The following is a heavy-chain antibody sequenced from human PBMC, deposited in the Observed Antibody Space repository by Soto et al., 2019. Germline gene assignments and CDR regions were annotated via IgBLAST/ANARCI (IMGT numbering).Heavy chain of an antibody. CDR1: GFTFNKYA. D-gene: IGHD3-3*01. CDR2: ISGSGGNT. CDR3: AKDESAYYPNWFDP. V-gene: IGHV3-23*01. Sequence: EVQLLESGGGLVQPGGSLRLSCAASGFTFNKYAINWVRQAPGKGLEWVSTISGSGGNTYYADSVKGRFTISRDNSQNTLYLQMNSLRAEDTAVYYCAKDESAYYPNWFDPWGQGTLVTVSS. J-gene: IGHJ5*02.